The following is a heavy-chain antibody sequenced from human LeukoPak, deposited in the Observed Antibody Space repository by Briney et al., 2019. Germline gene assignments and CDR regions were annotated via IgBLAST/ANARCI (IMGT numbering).Heavy chain of an antibody. CDR3: ARVVYDFWSGYWHDPPYYYYGMDV. V-gene: IGHV3-21*04. J-gene: IGHJ6*02. CDR2: ISSSSSYI. D-gene: IGHD3-3*01. CDR1: GFTFSSYS. Sequence: GGSLRLSCAASGFTFSSYSMNWVRQAPGKGLEWVSSISSSSSYIYYADSVKGRFTISRDNAKNSLYLQMNSLRSEDTAVYYCARVVYDFWSGYWHDPPYYYYGMDVWGQGTTVTVSS.